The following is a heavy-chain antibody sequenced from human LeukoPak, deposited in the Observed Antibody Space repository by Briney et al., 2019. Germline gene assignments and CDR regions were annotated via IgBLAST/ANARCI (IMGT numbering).Heavy chain of an antibody. CDR2: ISPSGSTI. J-gene: IGHJ4*02. D-gene: IGHD1-14*01. V-gene: IGHV3-48*03. Sequence: GGSLRLSCAVSGFTFSSYEMNWVRQAPGKGLEWVSFISPSGSTIYYADSVKGRFSISRDNAKNSLYLQMNSLRAEDTAVYYCARADNRLFDYWGQGTLVTVSS. CDR3: ARADNRLFDY. CDR1: GFTFSSYE.